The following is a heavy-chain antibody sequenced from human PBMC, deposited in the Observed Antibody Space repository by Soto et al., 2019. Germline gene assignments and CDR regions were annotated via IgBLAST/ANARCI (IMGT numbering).Heavy chain of an antibody. CDR3: ARGFRFCSGGSCYSGWFDP. Sequence: QVQLQQWGAGLLKPSETLSLTCVVYGGSFSGYYWSWIRQPPGKGLEWIGEINHSGSTNYNPSLKSRVTISVDTSKNQFSLKLSSVTAADTAVYYCARGFRFCSGGSCYSGWFDPWGQGTLVTVPS. V-gene: IGHV4-34*01. D-gene: IGHD2-15*01. CDR1: GGSFSGYY. J-gene: IGHJ5*02. CDR2: INHSGST.